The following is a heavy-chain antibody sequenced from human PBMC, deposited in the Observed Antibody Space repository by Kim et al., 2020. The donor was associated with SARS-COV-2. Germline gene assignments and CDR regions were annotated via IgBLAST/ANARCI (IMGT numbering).Heavy chain of an antibody. V-gene: IGHV3-30*02. Sequence: SVQGRFTISRDNSKNTLYLQMNSLRAEDTAVYYCAKARELLRITISHFDYWGQGTLVTVSS. J-gene: IGHJ4*02. CDR3: AKARELLRITISHFDY. D-gene: IGHD3-3*01.